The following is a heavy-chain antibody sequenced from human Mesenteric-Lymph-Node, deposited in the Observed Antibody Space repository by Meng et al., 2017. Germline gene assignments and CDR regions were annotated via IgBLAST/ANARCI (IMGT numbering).Heavy chain of an antibody. CDR2: IYYSRST. CDR3: ARVSSGWDYFDY. V-gene: IGHV4-31*03. J-gene: IGHJ4*02. Sequence: QQQRPESRRGLVKPSPNISPTCTSSGGSVSSGGYYWTWCRQHPGKGLEWFRHIYYSRSTFYNPSLQRRVIISIDTAKNQFSLNLRSVTAADTAVYYCARVSSGWDYFDYWGQGTLVTVSS. D-gene: IGHD6-19*01. CDR1: GGSVSSGGYY.